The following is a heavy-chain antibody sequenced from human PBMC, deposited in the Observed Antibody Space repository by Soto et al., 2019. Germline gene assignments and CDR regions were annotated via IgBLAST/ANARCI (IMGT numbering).Heavy chain of an antibody. V-gene: IGHV6-1*01. CDR1: GDSVSSNSAA. CDR2: THYRSKWYN. CDR3: ARDRVPSSGWPFDY. J-gene: IGHJ4*02. Sequence: QPLSLTCAISGDSVSSNSAAWNWIRQSPSRGLEWLGRTHYRSKWYNDYAVSVKSRITINPDTSKNQFSLQLNSVTPEDTAVYYCARDRVPSSGWPFDYWGQGTLVTVSS. D-gene: IGHD6-19*01.